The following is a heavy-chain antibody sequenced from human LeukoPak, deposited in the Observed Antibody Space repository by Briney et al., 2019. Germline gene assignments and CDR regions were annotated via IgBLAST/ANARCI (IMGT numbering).Heavy chain of an antibody. CDR2: ISSNSSYI. Sequence: GGSLRLSCAASGCTFSSYSLNWVRQAQGKGLEWVSSISSNSSYIYYADSVNGRFTISRDNAKNSLYLQMNSLRAEDTAVYYCARDHEYSSSSVYYYGMDVWGQGTTVTVSS. CDR1: GCTFSSYS. CDR3: ARDHEYSSSSVYYYGMDV. J-gene: IGHJ6*02. V-gene: IGHV3-21*01. D-gene: IGHD6-6*01.